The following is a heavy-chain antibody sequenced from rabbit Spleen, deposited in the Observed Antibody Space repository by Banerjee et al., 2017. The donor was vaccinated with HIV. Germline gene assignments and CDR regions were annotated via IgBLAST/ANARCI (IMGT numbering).Heavy chain of an antibody. Sequence: QEQLVESGGGLVQPGASLKLTCTASGFSFSGSYWICWVRQAPGKGLEWIGCIWISTTGTWYASWAKGRFTISKTSSTTVTLQMTSLTVADTATYFCARAYPGDNGNGWAQFNLWGQGTLVTVS. CDR1: GFSFSGSYW. CDR3: ARAYPGDNGNGWAQFNL. J-gene: IGHJ4*01. D-gene: IGHD7-1*01. V-gene: IGHV1S45*01. CDR2: IWISTTGT.